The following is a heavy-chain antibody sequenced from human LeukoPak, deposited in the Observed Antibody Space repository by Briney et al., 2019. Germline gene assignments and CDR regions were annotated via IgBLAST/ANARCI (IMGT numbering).Heavy chain of an antibody. CDR3: ARENTIFGVDRGGWFDP. J-gene: IGHJ5*02. Sequence: VASVKVSCKASGYTFTGYYMHWVRQAPGQGLEWMGGIIPIFGTANYAQKFQGRVTITTDESTSTAYMELSSLRSEDTAVYYRARENTIFGVDRGGWFDPWGQGTLVTVSS. D-gene: IGHD3-3*01. CDR2: IIPIFGTA. CDR1: GYTFTGYY. V-gene: IGHV1-69*05.